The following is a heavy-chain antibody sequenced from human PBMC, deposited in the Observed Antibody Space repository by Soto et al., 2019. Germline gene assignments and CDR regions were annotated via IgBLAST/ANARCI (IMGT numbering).Heavy chain of an antibody. CDR1: GFTFSNYA. V-gene: IGHV3-74*01. CDR2: TNNDGSAT. Sequence: GGSLRLSCAASGFTFSNYAMNWVRQAPGKGLVWVSRTNNDGSATTYADSVRGRFTSFRDNAKNTLFLQMTSLGVEDTAVYYCAREMATISLGAFDIWGEGTMVTVSS. CDR3: AREMATISLGAFDI. D-gene: IGHD5-12*01. J-gene: IGHJ3*02.